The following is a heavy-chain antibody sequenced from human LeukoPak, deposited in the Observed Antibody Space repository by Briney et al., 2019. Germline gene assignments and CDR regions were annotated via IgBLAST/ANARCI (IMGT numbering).Heavy chain of an antibody. D-gene: IGHD2-2*01. CDR3: ARALLGYCSSTSCHGSDYYGMDV. Sequence: ASVKVSCKASGYTFTSYGISWVRQAPGQGLEWMGWISAYNGNTNYAQKLQGRVTMTTDTSTSTAYMELRSLRSDDTAAYYCARALLGYCSSTSCHGSDYYGMDVWGKGTTVTVSS. V-gene: IGHV1-18*04. CDR1: GYTFTSYG. J-gene: IGHJ6*04. CDR2: ISAYNGNT.